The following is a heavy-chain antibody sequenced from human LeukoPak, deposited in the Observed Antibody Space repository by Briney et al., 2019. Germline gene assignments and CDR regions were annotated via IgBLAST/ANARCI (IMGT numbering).Heavy chain of an antibody. D-gene: IGHD6-13*01. V-gene: IGHV4-30-2*01. Sequence: SQTLSXXCAXSGXXISSGGYXWSWIRQPPGKGLXWIGYIYHSGSTYYNPSLKSRVTISVDRSKNQFSLKLSSVTAADTAVYYCARGVGAAGTEFDYWGRGTLVTVSS. CDR2: IYHSGST. CDR3: ARGVGAAGTEFDY. J-gene: IGHJ4*02. CDR1: GXXISSGGYX.